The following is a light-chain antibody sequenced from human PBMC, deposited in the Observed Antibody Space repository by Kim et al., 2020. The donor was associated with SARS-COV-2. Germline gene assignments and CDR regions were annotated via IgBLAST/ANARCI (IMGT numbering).Light chain of an antibody. J-gene: IGLJ2*01. CDR1: NIGSKS. V-gene: IGLV3-21*04. CDR2: YDS. Sequence: SVAPGKTARITGGGNNIGSKSVHGYQQKPGQAPVLVIYYDSDRPSGIPERFSGSNSGNTATLTISRVEAGDEADYYCQVWDSAVVFGGGTQLTVL. CDR3: QVWDSAVV.